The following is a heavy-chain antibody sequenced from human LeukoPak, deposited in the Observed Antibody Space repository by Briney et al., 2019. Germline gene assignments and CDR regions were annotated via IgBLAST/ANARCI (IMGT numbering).Heavy chain of an antibody. Sequence: GGSLRLSCAASGFTFTGYEMNWVRQSPGKGLEWVSYISSSGSIIYYADSVKGRFAISRDNAKNSLYLQMNSLRAEDTAVYYCARDRYTVMVMGYYGMDVWGKGTTVTVSS. V-gene: IGHV3-48*03. CDR2: ISSSGSII. D-gene: IGHD5-18*01. J-gene: IGHJ6*04. CDR1: GFTFTGYE. CDR3: ARDRYTVMVMGYYGMDV.